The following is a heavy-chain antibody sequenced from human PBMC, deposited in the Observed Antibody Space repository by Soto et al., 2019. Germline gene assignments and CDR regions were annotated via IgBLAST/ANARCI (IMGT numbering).Heavy chain of an antibody. Sequence: SETLSLTCAVYGRSFSGYYWSWIRQPPGKGLEWIGEINHSGSTNYNPSLKSRVTISVDTSKNQFSLKLSSVTAADTAVYYCARRSAAGPWGQGTLVTVSS. CDR2: INHSGST. V-gene: IGHV4-34*01. D-gene: IGHD6-25*01. J-gene: IGHJ5*02. CDR1: GRSFSGYY. CDR3: ARRSAAGP.